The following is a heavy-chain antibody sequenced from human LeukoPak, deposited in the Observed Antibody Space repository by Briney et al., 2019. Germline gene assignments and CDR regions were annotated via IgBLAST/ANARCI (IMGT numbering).Heavy chain of an antibody. CDR2: ISSSSSYI. D-gene: IGHD6-19*01. J-gene: IGHJ4*02. CDR3: ARAWQWLYYFDY. CDR1: GFTFSSYS. Sequence: GGSLRLSCAASGFTFSSYSMDWVRQAPGKGLEWVSSISSSSSYIYYADSVKGRFTISRDNAKNSLYLQMNSLRAEDTAVYYCARAWQWLYYFDYWGQGTLVTVSS. V-gene: IGHV3-21*01.